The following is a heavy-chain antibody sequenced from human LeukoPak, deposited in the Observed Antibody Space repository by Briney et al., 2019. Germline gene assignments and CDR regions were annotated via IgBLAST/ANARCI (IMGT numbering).Heavy chain of an antibody. D-gene: IGHD5-18*01. CDR1: GGSFSGYY. V-gene: IGHV4-34*01. Sequence: SETLSLTCAVYGGSFSGYYWSWIRQPPGKGLEWIGEINHSGSTNYNPSLKSRVTISVDTSKNQFSLKLSSVAAADTAVYYCARQAYVDTAFFDYWGQGTLVTVSS. CDR2: INHSGST. CDR3: ARQAYVDTAFFDY. J-gene: IGHJ4*02.